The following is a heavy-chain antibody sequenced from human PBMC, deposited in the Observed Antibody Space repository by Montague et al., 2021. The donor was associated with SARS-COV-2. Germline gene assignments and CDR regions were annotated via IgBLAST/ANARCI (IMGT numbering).Heavy chain of an antibody. J-gene: IGHJ5*02. CDR1: GGSFSDYY. D-gene: IGHD3-16*02. Sequence: TLSLTCAVYGGSFSDYYWTWIRQTPGKGLEWIGYIYYSGATYYNPSLKSRLTISVDTSKNEFSLKLTSVTAADTAVYYCARESLLGELSFSFDPWGQGTLVTVSS. V-gene: IGHV4-30-4*08. CDR3: ARESLLGELSFSFDP. CDR2: IYYSGAT.